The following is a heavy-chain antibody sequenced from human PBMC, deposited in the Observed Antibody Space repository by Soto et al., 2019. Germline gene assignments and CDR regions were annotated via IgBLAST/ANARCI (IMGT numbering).Heavy chain of an antibody. Sequence: QVQLVESGGGLVKPGASLRVSCAASGFTFSDYYMSWIRQAPGKGLEWVSDISSSVSTIYYADSVKGRFTISRDNAKNSLDLQRNSSRAEDTAVYSCARERYYYYYMDFWGQGTTVTVSS. CDR3: ARERYYYYYMDF. CDR1: GFTFSDYY. V-gene: IGHV3-11*04. J-gene: IGHJ6*02. CDR2: ISSSVSTI.